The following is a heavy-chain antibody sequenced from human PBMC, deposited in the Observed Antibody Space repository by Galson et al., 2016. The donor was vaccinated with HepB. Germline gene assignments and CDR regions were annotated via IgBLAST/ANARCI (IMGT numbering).Heavy chain of an antibody. CDR1: GFTFSSYA. Sequence: SLRLSCAASGFTFSSYAVYWVRQAPGKGLEWVAFISYDGSSESYAESVKGRFTISRDNSKNTLYLQMNSLRAEDTAVYYCARGYRITAADFYYYYGMDVWGQGTTVTVSS. J-gene: IGHJ6*02. V-gene: IGHV3-30*04. CDR3: ARGYRITAADFYYYYGMDV. D-gene: IGHD6-13*01. CDR2: ISYDGSSE.